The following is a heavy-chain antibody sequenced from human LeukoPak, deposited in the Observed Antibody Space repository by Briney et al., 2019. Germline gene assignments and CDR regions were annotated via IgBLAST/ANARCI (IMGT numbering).Heavy chain of an antibody. CDR3: AKDGFCGGDCYYSN. CDR1: GFTFSSYA. CDR2: ISGSGGGT. V-gene: IGHV3-23*01. D-gene: IGHD2-21*02. J-gene: IGHJ4*02. Sequence: PGGSLRLSCAASGFTFSSYAMSWVRQAPGKGLEWVSAISGSGGGTYYADSVKGRFTISRDNSKNTLYLQMNSLRAEDTAVYYCAKDGFCGGDCYYSNWGQGTLVTVSS.